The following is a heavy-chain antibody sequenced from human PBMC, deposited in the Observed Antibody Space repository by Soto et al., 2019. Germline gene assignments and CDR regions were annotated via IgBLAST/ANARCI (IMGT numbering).Heavy chain of an antibody. CDR1: GFTFSSYG. CDR3: ARDRNYYCYGMDV. V-gene: IGHV3-30*03. J-gene: IGHJ6*02. CDR2: ISFDGNYK. Sequence: QVQLVESGGGVVQPGRSLRLSCEVSGFTFSSYGMHWVRQAPGKGLEWMAVISFDGNYKSHADSVEGRFTISRDNSRNTVYLQMSSLRADDTAVYYCARDRNYYCYGMDVWGQGTTVTVSS.